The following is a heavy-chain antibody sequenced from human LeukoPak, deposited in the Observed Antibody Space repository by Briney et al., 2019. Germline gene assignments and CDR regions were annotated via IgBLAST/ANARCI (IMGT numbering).Heavy chain of an antibody. J-gene: IGHJ5*02. D-gene: IGHD6-13*01. CDR2: INHSGST. CDR1: GGSFSGYY. V-gene: IGHV4-34*01. CDR3: ARQYSNNWYDDRGWFDP. Sequence: PSETLSLTCAVYGGSFSGYYWSWIRQSPGKGLEWIGEINHSGSTNYNPSLKSRVTISVDTSKNQFSLKLGSVTAADTAVYYCARQYSNNWYDDRGWFDPWGQGTLVTVSS.